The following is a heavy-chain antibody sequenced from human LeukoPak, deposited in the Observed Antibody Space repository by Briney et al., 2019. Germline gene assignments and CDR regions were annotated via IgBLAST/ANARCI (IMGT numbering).Heavy chain of an antibody. J-gene: IGHJ6*03. CDR2: IYYSGST. CDR3: ASRVVPAASYYYYMDV. V-gene: IGHV4-39*01. Sequence: QLQLQESGPGLVKPSETLSLTCTVSGGSISSSSYYWGWIRQPPGKGLEWIGSIYYSGSTYYNPSLKSRVTISVDTSKNQFSLKLSSVTAADTAVYYCASRVVPAASYYYYMDVWGKGTTVTVSS. D-gene: IGHD2-2*01. CDR1: GGSISSSSYY.